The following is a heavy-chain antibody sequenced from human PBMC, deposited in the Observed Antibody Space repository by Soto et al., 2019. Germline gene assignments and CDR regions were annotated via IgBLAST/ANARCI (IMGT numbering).Heavy chain of an antibody. J-gene: IGHJ5*02. CDR3: ARDYYDSSGYSQNWFDP. CDR1: GGSISSGGYY. V-gene: IGHV4-31*03. D-gene: IGHD3-22*01. Sequence: PSETLSLTCTVSGGSISSGGYYWSWIRQHPGKGLEWIGYIYYSGSTYYNPSLKSRVTISVDTSKNQFSLKLSSVTAADTAVYYCARDYYDSSGYSQNWFDPWGQGKLVTVS. CDR2: IYYSGST.